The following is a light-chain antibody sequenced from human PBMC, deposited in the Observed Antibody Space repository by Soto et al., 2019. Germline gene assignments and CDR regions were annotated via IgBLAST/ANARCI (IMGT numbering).Light chain of an antibody. Sequence: QSVLTQPRSVSGSPGQSVTVSCTGTSRDVGIYNYVSWYQQRPGTAPKVMIYDVTKRPSGVPDRFSGPKSANTASLTISGLQADDEADYYCCSYAGNYTLLFGGGTKLTVL. CDR1: SRDVGIYNY. J-gene: IGLJ2*01. CDR2: DVT. V-gene: IGLV2-11*01. CDR3: CSYAGNYTLL.